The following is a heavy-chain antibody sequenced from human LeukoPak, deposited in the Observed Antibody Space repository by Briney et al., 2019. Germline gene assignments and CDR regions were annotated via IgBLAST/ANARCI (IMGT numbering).Heavy chain of an antibody. CDR2: ISSSSIYI. V-gene: IGHV3-21*01. D-gene: IGHD4-11*01. CDR3: ARGHSNYGDYFDY. J-gene: IGHJ4*02. CDR1: GGSISSSS. Sequence: ETLSLTCTVSGGSISSSSYYWGWIRQAPGKGLEWVSSISSSSIYIYYADSVKGRFTISRDNAKSSLSLQMNSLRAEDTAVYYCARGHSNYGDYFDYWGQGTLVTVSS.